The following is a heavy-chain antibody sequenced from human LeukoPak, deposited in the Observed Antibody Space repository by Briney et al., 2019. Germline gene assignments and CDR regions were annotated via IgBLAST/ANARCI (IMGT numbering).Heavy chain of an antibody. CDR1: GFTFRDYW. V-gene: IGHV3-74*01. J-gene: IGHJ4*02. CDR3: ARDRAEHNWTYHTLFDY. CDR2: INGDETSR. D-gene: IGHD1-7*01. Sequence: GGSLRLPCTASGFTFRDYWMHWIRQTPREGLVWVSRINGDETSRAYADSVEGRFTISRDNAKNTLYLQIDSLRAEDSAIYYCARDRAEHNWTYHTLFDYWGQGTPVTVSS.